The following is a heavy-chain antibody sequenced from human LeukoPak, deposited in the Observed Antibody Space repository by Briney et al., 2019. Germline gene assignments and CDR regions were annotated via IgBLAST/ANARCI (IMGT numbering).Heavy chain of an antibody. Sequence: SETLSLTCTVSGGSISSYYWSWIRQPPGKGLEWIGYIYYSGSTNYNPSLKSRVTISIDTSKNQFSLKLSSVTAADTAVYYCARDPKDFYDTSNYLYFDYWGRGTLVTVSS. V-gene: IGHV4-59*01. CDR2: IYYSGST. CDR3: ARDPKDFYDTSNYLYFDY. D-gene: IGHD3-22*01. J-gene: IGHJ4*02. CDR1: GGSISSYY.